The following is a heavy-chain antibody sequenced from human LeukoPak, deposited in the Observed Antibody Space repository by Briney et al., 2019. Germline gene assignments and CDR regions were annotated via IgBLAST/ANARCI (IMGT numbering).Heavy chain of an antibody. CDR1: GYSLNSYW. Sequence: GESLKISCKGSGYSLNSYWIGWVRQMPGKGLEWMGIIYPGDSDTRYSPSFQGQVTISVDKSISTAYLQWSSLKASDTAMYYCARHPDSGSYYVFDYWGQGTLVTVSS. D-gene: IGHD1-26*01. V-gene: IGHV5-51*01. J-gene: IGHJ4*02. CDR3: ARHPDSGSYYVFDY. CDR2: IYPGDSDT.